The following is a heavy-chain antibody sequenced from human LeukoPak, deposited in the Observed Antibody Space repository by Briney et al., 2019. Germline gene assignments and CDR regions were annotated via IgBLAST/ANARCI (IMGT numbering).Heavy chain of an antibody. CDR1: GYTFSSYG. D-gene: IGHD2-2*01. CDR2: IRYDGSNK. J-gene: IGHJ4*02. V-gene: IGHV3-30*02. Sequence: GGSLRLSCAASGYTFSSYGMHWVRQAPGKGLEWVAFIRYDGSNKFYADSVKGRFTISRDNSKNTLYLQVNSLRVEDTAVYYCAKDRSSVEYFDYWGQGTLVPVSS. CDR3: AKDRSSVEYFDY.